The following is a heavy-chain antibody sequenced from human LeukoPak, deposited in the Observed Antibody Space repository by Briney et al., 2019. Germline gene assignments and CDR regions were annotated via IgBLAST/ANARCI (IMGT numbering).Heavy chain of an antibody. CDR2: ISSSSSYI. CDR1: GFTFSSYS. V-gene: IGHV3-21*01. Sequence: GGSLRLSCAASGFTFSSYSMNWVRQAPGKGLEWVSSISSSSSYIYYADSVKGRFTISRDNAKNSLYLQMNSLRAEDTAVYYCARALGSSGWEYYYNYMDVWGKGTTVTVSS. D-gene: IGHD6-19*01. CDR3: ARALGSSGWEYYYNYMDV. J-gene: IGHJ6*03.